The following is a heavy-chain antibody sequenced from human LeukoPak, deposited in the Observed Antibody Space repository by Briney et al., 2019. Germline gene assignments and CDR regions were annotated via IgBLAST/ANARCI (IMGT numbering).Heavy chain of an antibody. CDR2: INPSGGST. J-gene: IGHJ4*02. CDR1: GYTFTSYY. Sequence: ASVKVSCKASGYTFTSYYMHWVRQAPGQGLEWMGIINPSGGSTSYAQKFQGRVTMTRDTSTSTVYMELSSLRSEDTAVYYCARDIVGMPYDFWGGYGGYWGQGTLVTVSS. D-gene: IGHD3-3*01. CDR3: ARDIVGMPYDFWGGYGGY. V-gene: IGHV1-46*01.